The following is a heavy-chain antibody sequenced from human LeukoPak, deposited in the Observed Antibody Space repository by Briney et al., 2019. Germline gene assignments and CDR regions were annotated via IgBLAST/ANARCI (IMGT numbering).Heavy chain of an antibody. V-gene: IGHV3-21*04. CDR1: GFTFSSYS. D-gene: IGHD2-2*01. CDR3: AKSLYCSSTSCYFGPKLYYYGMDV. CDR2: ISSSSSYI. J-gene: IGHJ6*02. Sequence: GGSLRLSCAASGFTFSSYSMNWVRQAPGKGLEWVSSISSSSSYIYYADSVKGRFTISRDNAKNSLYLQMNSLRAEDTALYYCAKSLYCSSTSCYFGPKLYYYGMDVWGQGTTVTVSS.